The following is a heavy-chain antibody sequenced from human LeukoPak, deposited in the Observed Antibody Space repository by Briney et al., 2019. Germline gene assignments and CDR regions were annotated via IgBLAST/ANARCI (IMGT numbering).Heavy chain of an antibody. CDR1: EFTVSSNY. J-gene: IGHJ4*02. CDR3: ASAPSYYGTAHYFDY. D-gene: IGHD3-10*01. CDR2: IYSDGST. V-gene: IGHV3-53*01. Sequence: SGGSLRLSCAASEFTVSSNYMSWVRQAPGKGLEWVSVIYSDGSTYYAASVKGRFTISRDNSKNTLYLQMNSLTAYDTAVYYCASAPSYYGTAHYFDYSGQGTPVTASS.